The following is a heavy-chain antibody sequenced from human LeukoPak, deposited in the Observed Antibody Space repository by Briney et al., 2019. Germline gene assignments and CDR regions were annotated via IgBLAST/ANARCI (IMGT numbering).Heavy chain of an antibody. J-gene: IGHJ3*02. CDR1: GFTFSDSA. CDR2: IRSKANNYAT. Sequence: PGGSLRLSCAASGFTFSDSALHWVRQASGKGLEWVGRIRSKANNYATAYGASVKGRFTISRDDSENTAYLQMNSLKTEDTAVYYCTRSFGIAAFDIWGQGTVVTVAS. D-gene: IGHD3-3*01. V-gene: IGHV3-73*01. CDR3: TRSFGIAAFDI.